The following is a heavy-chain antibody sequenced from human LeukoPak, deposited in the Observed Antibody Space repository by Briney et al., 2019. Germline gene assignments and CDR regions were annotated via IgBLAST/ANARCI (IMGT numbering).Heavy chain of an antibody. V-gene: IGHV4-39*07. Sequence: SETLSLTCTVSGGSISSSSYYWGWIRQPPGKGLEWIGSIYYSGSTYYNPSLKSRVTISVDTSKNQFSLKLSSVTAADTAVYYCARHMNPYYYYYYMDVWGKGTTVTISS. J-gene: IGHJ6*03. CDR1: GGSISSSSYY. D-gene: IGHD1-14*01. CDR2: IYYSGST. CDR3: ARHMNPYYYYYYMDV.